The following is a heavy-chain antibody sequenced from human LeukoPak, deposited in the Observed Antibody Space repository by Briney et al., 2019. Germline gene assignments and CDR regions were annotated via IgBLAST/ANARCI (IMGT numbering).Heavy chain of an antibody. Sequence: GGSLRLSCAASGFTFSSYAMSWVRQAPGKGLEWVSAISGSGGSTYYADSVKVRFTISRDNSKNTLYLQMNSLRAEDTAVYYCATTNRLWLLDYWGQGTLVTVSS. D-gene: IGHD5-18*01. CDR2: ISGSGGST. J-gene: IGHJ4*02. V-gene: IGHV3-23*01. CDR1: GFTFSSYA. CDR3: ATTNRLWLLDY.